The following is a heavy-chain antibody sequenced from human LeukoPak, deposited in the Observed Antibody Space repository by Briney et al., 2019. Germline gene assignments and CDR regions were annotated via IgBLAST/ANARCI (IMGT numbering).Heavy chain of an antibody. J-gene: IGHJ4*02. D-gene: IGHD3-22*01. Sequence: GGSLRLSCAASGFTFYTYSMNWVRQAPGKGLVWVSRINSDGRGTTYADSVKGRFTISRDNAKNTLYLQMNSLRAEDTAVYYCARTAYDSSAYYDYWGQGILVTVSS. CDR3: ARTAYDSSAYYDY. CDR2: INSDGRGT. V-gene: IGHV3-74*01. CDR1: GFTFYTYS.